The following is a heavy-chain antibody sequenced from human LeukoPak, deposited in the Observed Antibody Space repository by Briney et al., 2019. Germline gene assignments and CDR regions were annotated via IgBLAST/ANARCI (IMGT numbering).Heavy chain of an antibody. Sequence: PSETLSLTCSVSGGSISSSSYYWAWIRQPPGKGLEWIGSTYYSGSTYYNPSLKSRVTMSVDTSKNQFSLKLSSVTAADTAVYYCARDSGAAAGTSAFDIWGQGTMVTVSS. J-gene: IGHJ3*02. CDR3: ARDSGAAAGTSAFDI. V-gene: IGHV4-39*07. CDR2: TYYSGST. D-gene: IGHD6-13*01. CDR1: GGSISSSSYY.